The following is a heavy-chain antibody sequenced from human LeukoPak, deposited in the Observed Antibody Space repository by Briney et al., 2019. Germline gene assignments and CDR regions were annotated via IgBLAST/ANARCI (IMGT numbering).Heavy chain of an antibody. CDR3: GRPAAAVAGQIDY. CDR1: GGSISSSSYY. J-gene: IGHJ4*02. Sequence: SETLSLTCTVSGGSISSSSYYWGWIRQPPGQGLEWIGSIYYSGRTYYNPSLKSRVTISVDTSKNQFSLKLSSVTAADTAVYYCGRPAAAVAGQIDYWGQGTLVTVSS. CDR2: IYYSGRT. D-gene: IGHD6-19*01. V-gene: IGHV4-39*01.